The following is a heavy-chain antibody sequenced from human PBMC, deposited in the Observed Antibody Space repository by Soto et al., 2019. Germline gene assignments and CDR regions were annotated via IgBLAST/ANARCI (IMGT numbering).Heavy chain of an antibody. CDR1: GFTFSSYG. D-gene: IGHD6-13*01. J-gene: IGHJ5*02. CDR2: IWYDGSNK. V-gene: IGHV3-33*01. Sequence: QVQLVESGGGVVQPGRALRRSCAAAGFTFSSYGMHWVRQAPGKGLEWVAVIWYDGSNKYYADSVKGRFTISRDNSKNTLYLQMNSLRAEDTAVYYCARSRLAAAFNWFDPWGQGTLVTVSS. CDR3: ARSRLAAAFNWFDP.